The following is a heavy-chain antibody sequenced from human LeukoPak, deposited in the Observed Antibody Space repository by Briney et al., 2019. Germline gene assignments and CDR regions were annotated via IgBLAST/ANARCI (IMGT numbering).Heavy chain of an antibody. CDR1: GYTFTSYD. D-gene: IGHD3-22*01. Sequence: ASVKVSCKASGYTFTSYDINWVRQATGQGLEWMGWMNPNSGNTGYAQKFQGRVTITRNTSISTAYMELSSLRSEDTAVYYCAREYSSRQYNWFDPWGQGTLVTVSS. J-gene: IGHJ5*02. CDR3: AREYSSRQYNWFDP. V-gene: IGHV1-8*03. CDR2: MNPNSGNT.